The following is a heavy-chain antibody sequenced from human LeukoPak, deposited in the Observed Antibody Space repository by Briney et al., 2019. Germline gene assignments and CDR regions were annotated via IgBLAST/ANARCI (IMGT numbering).Heavy chain of an antibody. CDR2: ISYDGSNK. V-gene: IGHV3-30*01. Sequence: GGSLRLFCAASGVTFSSYAMHWVRQAPGKGLEWVAVISYDGSNKYYADSVKGRFTISRDNSKNTLYLQMNSLRAEDTAVYYCAREGHEYWVVVVPAAIGFYCWGQGTLVTVSS. J-gene: IGHJ4*02. CDR1: GVTFSSYA. CDR3: AREGHEYWVVVVPAAIGFYC. D-gene: IGHD2-2*01.